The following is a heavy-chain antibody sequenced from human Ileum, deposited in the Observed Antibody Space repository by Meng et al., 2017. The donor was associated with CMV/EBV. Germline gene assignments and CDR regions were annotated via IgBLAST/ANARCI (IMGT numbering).Heavy chain of an antibody. Sequence: QVQLLEWGPGLVKPSETLSLPCSISGGSITSYYWSWIRQPAGKGLEWIGRIYVSGSTNYNPSLKSRVTMSVDTSKNQFSLKLSSVTAADTAIYYCAKGTGVTDPFDYWGQGTLVTVSS. CDR2: IYVSGST. CDR1: GGSITSYY. D-gene: IGHD1-14*01. V-gene: IGHV4-4*07. J-gene: IGHJ4*02. CDR3: AKGTGVTDPFDY.